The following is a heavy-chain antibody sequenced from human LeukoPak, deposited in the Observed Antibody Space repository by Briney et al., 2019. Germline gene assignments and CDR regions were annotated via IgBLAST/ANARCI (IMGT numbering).Heavy chain of an antibody. CDR3: AKDVGQGGDPYYYYYGMDV. CDR2: ISYDGSNK. D-gene: IGHD3-16*01. CDR1: GFTFSSYG. J-gene: IGHJ6*02. Sequence: PGGSLRLSCAASGFTFSSYGMHWVRQAPGKGLEWVAVISYDGSNKYYADSVKGRFTISRDNSKNTLYLQMNSLRAEDTAVYYCAKDVGQGGDPYYYYYGMDVWGQGTTVTVSS. V-gene: IGHV3-30*18.